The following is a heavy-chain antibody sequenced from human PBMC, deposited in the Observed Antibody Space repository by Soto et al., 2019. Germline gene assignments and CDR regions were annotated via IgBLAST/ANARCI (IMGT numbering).Heavy chain of an antibody. V-gene: IGHV3-23*01. CDR1: GFTFSSYA. D-gene: IGHD2-15*01. J-gene: IGHJ4*02. CDR2: ISGSGGST. Sequence: GGSLRLSCAASGFTFSSYAMSWVRQAPGKGLEWVSAISGSGGSTYYADSVKGRSTISRDNSKNTLYLQMNSLRAEDTAVYYCAKVMGIVVVVAATRVFDYWGQGTLVTVSS. CDR3: AKVMGIVVVVAATRVFDY.